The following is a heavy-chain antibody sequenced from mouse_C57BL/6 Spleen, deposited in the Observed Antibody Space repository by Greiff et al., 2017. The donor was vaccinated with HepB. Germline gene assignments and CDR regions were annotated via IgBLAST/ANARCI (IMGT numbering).Heavy chain of an antibody. D-gene: IGHD1-1*01. CDR1: GFSLSTSGMG. CDR2: IYWDDDK. Sequence: QVTLKESGPGILQSSQTLSLTCSFSGFSLSTSGMGVSWIRQPSGKGLEWLAHIYWDDDKRYNPSLKSRLTISKDTSRNQVFLKITSVDTADTATYYCARRGTTVVAPDWYFDVWGTGTTVTVSS. CDR3: ARRGTTVVAPDWYFDV. J-gene: IGHJ1*03. V-gene: IGHV8-12*01.